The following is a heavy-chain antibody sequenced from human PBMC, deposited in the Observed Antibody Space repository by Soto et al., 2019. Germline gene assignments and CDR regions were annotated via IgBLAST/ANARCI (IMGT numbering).Heavy chain of an antibody. D-gene: IGHD3-3*01. CDR2: IKSQAGGGTI. Sequence: EVQLVESGGGLVKPGGSLRISCTASGLTFVYAWLDWVRQAPGKRLEGVGRIKSQAGGGTIEYAAPVKGRFTISRDDSKNTVYLQMDRLKTEDTAVYYCSHVSSVAHPFSDFWGQGTLVTVSS. CDR1: GLTFVYAW. J-gene: IGHJ4*02. CDR3: SHVSSVAHPFSDF. V-gene: IGHV3-15*07.